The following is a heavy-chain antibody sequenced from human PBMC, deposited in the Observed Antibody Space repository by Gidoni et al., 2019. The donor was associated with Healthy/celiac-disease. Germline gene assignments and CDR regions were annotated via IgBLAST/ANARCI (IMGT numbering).Heavy chain of an antibody. CDR2: IWYDGSNK. Sequence: WVAVIWYDGSNKYYADSVKGRFTISRDNSKNTLYLQMNSLSAEDTAVYYCARAMKLVNFDYWGQGTLVTVSS. V-gene: IGHV3-33*01. J-gene: IGHJ4*02. CDR3: ARAMKLVNFDY. D-gene: IGHD6-13*01.